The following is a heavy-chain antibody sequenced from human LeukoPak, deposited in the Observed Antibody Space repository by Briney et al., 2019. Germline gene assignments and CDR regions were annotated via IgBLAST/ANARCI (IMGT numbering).Heavy chain of an antibody. CDR3: ARESESSGWYDY. D-gene: IGHD6-19*01. J-gene: IGHJ4*02. Sequence: GGSLRLSCAAPGFMFHDYAIHWVRQAPGKGLEWVSLISGDGGSTFYADSVKGRFTISRDNSKNSLYLQMNILRSDDTALYYCARESESSGWYDYWGQGTLVTVSS. CDR1: GFMFHDYA. V-gene: IGHV3-43*02. CDR2: ISGDGGST.